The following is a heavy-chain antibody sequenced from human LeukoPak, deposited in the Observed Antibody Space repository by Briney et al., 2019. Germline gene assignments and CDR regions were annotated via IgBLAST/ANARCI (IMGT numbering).Heavy chain of an antibody. Sequence: AAVKVSCKASGYTFTSYYMHWVRQAPGQGLEWMGWINPNSGGTNYAQRFQGRVTMTRDTSISTAYMELSRLRSDDTAVYYCARADYYDSSGYYYYYYMDVWGKGTTVTVSS. CDR1: GYTFTSYY. D-gene: IGHD3-22*01. V-gene: IGHV1-2*02. CDR3: ARADYYDSSGYYYYYYMDV. CDR2: INPNSGGT. J-gene: IGHJ6*03.